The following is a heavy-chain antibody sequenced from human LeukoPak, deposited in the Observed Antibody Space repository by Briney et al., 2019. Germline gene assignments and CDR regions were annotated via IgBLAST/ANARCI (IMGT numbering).Heavy chain of an antibody. D-gene: IGHD3-3*01. CDR3: ARGGFWSGYEGSTDAFDI. J-gene: IGHJ3*02. CDR2: INHSGSA. V-gene: IGHV4-34*01. CDR1: GGSFSDYH. Sequence: SETLSLTCAVYGGSFSDYHWSWIRQPPGKGLEWIGEINHSGSANYNPSLKSRGTISVDTSKNQFSLQLSSVTAADTAVYYCARGGFWSGYEGSTDAFDIWGQGTMVTVSS.